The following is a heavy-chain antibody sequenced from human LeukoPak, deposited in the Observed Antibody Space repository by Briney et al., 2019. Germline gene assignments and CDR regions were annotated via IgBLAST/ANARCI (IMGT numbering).Heavy chain of an antibody. V-gene: IGHV4-34*01. D-gene: IGHD1-1*01. Sequence: PSETLSLTCAVYGGSFSGYYWSWIRQPPGKGLEWIGEINHSGSTNYNPSLKSRVTISVDTSKNQFSLKLSSVTAADTAVYYCARLRPGPDYFDYWGQGTLVTVSS. CDR2: INHSGST. CDR1: GGSFSGYY. CDR3: ARLRPGPDYFDY. J-gene: IGHJ4*02.